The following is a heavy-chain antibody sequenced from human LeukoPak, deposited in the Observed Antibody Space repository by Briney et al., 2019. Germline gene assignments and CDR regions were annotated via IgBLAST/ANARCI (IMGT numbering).Heavy chain of an antibody. CDR2: IRYDGSNK. CDR3: AKVAPGYTYGAHFDY. CDR1: GFTFSSYG. D-gene: IGHD5-18*01. J-gene: IGHJ4*02. V-gene: IGHV3-30*02. Sequence: PGGSLRLSCAASGFTFSSYGMHWVRQAPGKGLEWVAFIRYDGSNKYYADSVKGRFTISRDNQKKTLYLQMNSLRAEDTAVYYCAKVAPGYTYGAHFDYWGQGTLVTVSS.